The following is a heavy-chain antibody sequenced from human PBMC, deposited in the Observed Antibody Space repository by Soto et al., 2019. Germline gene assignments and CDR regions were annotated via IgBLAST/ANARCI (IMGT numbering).Heavy chain of an antibody. J-gene: IGHJ4*02. Sequence: QVQLVQSGAEVKKPGSSVKVSCKASGGTFSSYAFSWVRQAPGQGLEWMGGIIPVFGATNYAQTFQGRVTITADASTSTAYMELSSLRSEDTAVYCCAGSPEWSYALSQLVITTFAFYWGQGTLVTVSP. CDR3: AGSPEWSYALSQLVITTFAFY. CDR1: GGTFSSYA. D-gene: IGHD3-22*01. V-gene: IGHV1-69*01. CDR2: IIPVFGAT.